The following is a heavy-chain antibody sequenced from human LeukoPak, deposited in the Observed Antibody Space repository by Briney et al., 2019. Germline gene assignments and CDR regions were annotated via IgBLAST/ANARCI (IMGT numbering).Heavy chain of an antibody. D-gene: IGHD3-22*01. CDR2: IYYSGST. V-gene: IGHV4-31*03. CDR3: ASVRSDYYDSSGYPPNYYYYYMDV. CDR1: GGSISSGGYY. Sequence: PSETLSLTCTVSGGSISSGGYYWSWIRQHPGKGLEWIGYIYYSGSTYYNPSLKSRVTISVDTSKNQFSLKLSSVTAADTAVYYCASVRSDYYDSSGYPPNYYYYYMDVWGKGTTVTVSS. J-gene: IGHJ6*03.